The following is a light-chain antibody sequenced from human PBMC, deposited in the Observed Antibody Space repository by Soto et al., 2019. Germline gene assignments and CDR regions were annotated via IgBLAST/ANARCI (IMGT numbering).Light chain of an antibody. CDR2: WAS. CDR1: QSLLFSSNNKNY. V-gene: IGKV4-1*01. J-gene: IGKJ1*01. CDR3: HQYYRTST. Sequence: DIVVTQSPDSLAVSLGERATIDCKSSQSLLFSSNNKNYLAWYQQKPGQPPRLLISWASTRESWVPDRFSGSGSGTDFTLTISSLQHEDVAVYYCHQYYRTSTFGPGTRVELK.